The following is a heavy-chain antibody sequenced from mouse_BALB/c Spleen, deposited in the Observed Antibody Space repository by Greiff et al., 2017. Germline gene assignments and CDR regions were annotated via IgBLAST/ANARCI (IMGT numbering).Heavy chain of an antibody. D-gene: IGHD3-1*01. J-gene: IGHJ3*01. CDR2: IYPGDGAT. CDR3: ARRNSSGYVAN. Sequence: QVQLQQSGAELVRPGSSVKISCKASGYAFSSYWMNWVQQRPGQGLEWIGQIYPGDGATNHKGKFKGNATLTADKSSSTAYMQLSSLTSEDSAFYFCARRNSSGYVANWGQGTLVTVSA. CDR1: GYAFSSYW. V-gene: IGHV1-80*01.